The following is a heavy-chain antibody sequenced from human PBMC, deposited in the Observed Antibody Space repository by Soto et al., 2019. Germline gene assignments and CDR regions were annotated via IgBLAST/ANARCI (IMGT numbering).Heavy chain of an antibody. CDR2: IYYSGST. Sequence: SETLSLTCTISDGSMSTYYWNWIRQPPGKGLEWILYIYYSGSTNYNPPLKSRVNISIDTSKNQFSLNLNSVTAADTAVYFCARGRTAGGLFDXWGQGTLVTVS. V-gene: IGHV4-59*01. J-gene: IGHJ4*02. CDR3: ARGRTAGGLFDX. CDR1: DGSMSTYY. D-gene: IGHD1-26*01.